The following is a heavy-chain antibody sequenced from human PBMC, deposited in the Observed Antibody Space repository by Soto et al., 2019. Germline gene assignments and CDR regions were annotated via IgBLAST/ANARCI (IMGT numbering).Heavy chain of an antibody. D-gene: IGHD3-22*01. J-gene: IGHJ6*02. CDR2: MNPNSGNT. CDR3: ARYKTYYYDSSGYYTPTYYYYGMDV. CDR1: GYTFTSYD. Sequence: ASVKVSCKASGYTFTSYDINWVRQATGQGLEWMGWMNPNSGNTGYAQKFQGRVTMTRNTSISTAYMELSSLRSEDTAVYYCARYKTYYYDSSGYYTPTYYYYGMDVWGQGTTLTVSS. V-gene: IGHV1-8*01.